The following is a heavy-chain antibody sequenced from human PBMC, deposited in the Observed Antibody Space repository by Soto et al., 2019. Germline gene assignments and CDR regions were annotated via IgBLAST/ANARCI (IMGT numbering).Heavy chain of an antibody. Sequence: GGSLRLSCAASGFTFSSYAMSWVRQAPGKGLEWVSAISGSGGSTYYADSVKGRFTISRDNSKNTLYLQMYSLRAVDTAVYYCAKADSGGYSYFQHWGQGTLVIVSS. CDR1: GFTFSSYA. D-gene: IGHD1-26*01. J-gene: IGHJ1*01. CDR2: ISGSGGST. V-gene: IGHV3-23*01. CDR3: AKADSGGYSYFQH.